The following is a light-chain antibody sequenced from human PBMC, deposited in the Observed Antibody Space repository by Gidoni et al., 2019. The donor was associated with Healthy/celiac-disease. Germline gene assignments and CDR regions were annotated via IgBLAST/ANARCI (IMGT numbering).Light chain of an antibody. J-gene: IGKJ4*01. CDR1: QGISSY. Sequence: DIQLTQSPSFLSASVGDRVTITCRASQGISSYLAWYQQKPGKAPKLLIYAASTLQSGVPSRFSGSVSGTEFTLTISSLQPEDFATYYCQQLNSYPPLTFXGXTKVEIK. CDR2: AAS. CDR3: QQLNSYPPLT. V-gene: IGKV1-9*01.